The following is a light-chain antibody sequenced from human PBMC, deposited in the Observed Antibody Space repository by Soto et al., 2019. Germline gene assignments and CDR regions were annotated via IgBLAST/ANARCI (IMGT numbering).Light chain of an antibody. CDR2: GNA. CDR1: SSNIGAGYD. Sequence: QSVLTQPPSVSGAPGQGVTISCTGSSSNIGAGYDVHWYQQLPGTSPKLLIFGNANRPSGVSDRFSGSKSGTSASLAIAGLQAEDEADYYCQSYDSSLSGSWVFGGGTKLTVL. J-gene: IGLJ3*02. V-gene: IGLV1-40*01. CDR3: QSYDSSLSGSWV.